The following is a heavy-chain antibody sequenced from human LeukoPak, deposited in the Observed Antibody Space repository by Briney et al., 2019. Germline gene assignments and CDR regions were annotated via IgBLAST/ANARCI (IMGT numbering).Heavy chain of an antibody. D-gene: IGHD2-8*01. Sequence: GASVNVSCRTSGYTFTVYYLQWVRQAPRKGLEWMGWMHLKRGGTKYTKIFQGRVTRTRDTSINTLYQGRSRLSSDDTAWYYCAKGRVVACTNSLMYHWLDPWGQGTLVTVSA. CDR1: GYTFTVYY. J-gene: IGHJ5*02. V-gene: IGHV1-2*02. CDR2: MHLKRGGT. CDR3: AKGRVVACTNSLMYHWLDP.